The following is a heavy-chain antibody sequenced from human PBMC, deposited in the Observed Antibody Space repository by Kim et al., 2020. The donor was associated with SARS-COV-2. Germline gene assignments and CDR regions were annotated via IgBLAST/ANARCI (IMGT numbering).Heavy chain of an antibody. D-gene: IGHD6-13*01. CDR1: GYTFTDFY. CDR3: ARDYITAAGKEDFDY. CDR2: IDPMNSWT. V-gene: IGHV1-46*01. J-gene: IGHJ4*02. Sequence: ASVKVSCKASGYTFTDFYIHWVRQAPGQGLEWMGIIDPMNSWTQYAQRLQGRLTVTRDTSTSTVYMELSSLRSDDTAVYYCARDYITAAGKEDFDYWGQGTLLTISS.